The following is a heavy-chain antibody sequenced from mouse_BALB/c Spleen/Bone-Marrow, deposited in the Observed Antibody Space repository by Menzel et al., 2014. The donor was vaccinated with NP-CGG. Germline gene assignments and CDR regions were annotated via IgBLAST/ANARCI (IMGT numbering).Heavy chain of an antibody. V-gene: IGHV10-1*02. Sequence: DVQLQESGGGLVQPKGSLKLSCAASGFTFNTYAMNWVRQAPGKGLEWVARIRSKSNNYATCYADSAKDRFTISRDDSQNMLYLQMNNLKTEDTAMYYCVRHGYFGNYYYALDYWGQGTSVTVSS. CDR1: GFTFNTYA. D-gene: IGHD2-1*01. CDR2: IRSKSNNYAT. CDR3: VRHGYFGNYYYALDY. J-gene: IGHJ4*01.